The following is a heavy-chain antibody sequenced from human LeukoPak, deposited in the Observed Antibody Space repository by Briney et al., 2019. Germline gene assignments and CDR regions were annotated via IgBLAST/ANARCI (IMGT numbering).Heavy chain of an antibody. CDR1: GGSISNDY. CDR2: VYTSGST. D-gene: IGHD6-13*01. CDR3: ARHSASSWVY. J-gene: IGHJ4*02. V-gene: IGHV4-4*07. Sequence: SETLSLTCTVSGGSISNDYWSWIRQAAGKELEWIGRVYTSGSTNYNPSLKSRVTISLDKSKKQFSLNLNSVTATDTAFYYCARHSASSWVYWGQGTLVAVSS.